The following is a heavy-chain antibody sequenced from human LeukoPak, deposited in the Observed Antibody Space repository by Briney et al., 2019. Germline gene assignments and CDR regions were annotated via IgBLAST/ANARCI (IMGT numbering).Heavy chain of an antibody. CDR3: ARDRGLYSGSYYYYYGMDV. CDR2: IYSGGST. Sequence: GGSLRLSCAASGFTVSSNYMGWVRQAPGKGLEWVSVIYSGGSTYYADSVKGRFTISRDNSKNTLYLQMNSLRAEDTAVYYCARDRGLYSGSYYYYYGMDVWGQGTTVTVSS. J-gene: IGHJ6*02. CDR1: GFTVSSNY. D-gene: IGHD1-26*01. V-gene: IGHV3-66*01.